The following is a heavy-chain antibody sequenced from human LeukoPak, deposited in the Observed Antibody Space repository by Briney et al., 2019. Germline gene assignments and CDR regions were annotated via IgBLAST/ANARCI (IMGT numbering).Heavy chain of an antibody. D-gene: IGHD1-26*01. CDR1: GGTFSSYA. CDR2: IIPIFGTA. J-gene: IGHJ3*02. V-gene: IGHV1-69*06. CDR3: ARDQRVVGAMPPDAFDI. Sequence: ASVKVSCKASGGTFSSYAISWVRQAPGQGLEWMGGIIPIFGTANYAQKFQGRVTITADKSTSTAYMELSSLRSEDTAVYYCARDQRVVGAMPPDAFDIWGQGTMVTVSS.